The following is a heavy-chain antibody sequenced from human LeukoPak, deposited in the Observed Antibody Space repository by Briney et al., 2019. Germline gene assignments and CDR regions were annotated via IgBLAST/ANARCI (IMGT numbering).Heavy chain of an antibody. J-gene: IGHJ4*02. CDR2: IYYSGST. CDR3: ASTYYDSLVV. CDR1: GGSIRSYY. V-gene: IGHV4-59*01. D-gene: IGHD3-22*01. Sequence: SETLSLTCTVSGGSIRSYYWSWIRQPPGKGLEWIGYIYYSGSTNYNPSLKSRVTISVDTSKNQFSLKLSSVTAANTAVYYCASTYYDSLVVWGQGTLVTVSS.